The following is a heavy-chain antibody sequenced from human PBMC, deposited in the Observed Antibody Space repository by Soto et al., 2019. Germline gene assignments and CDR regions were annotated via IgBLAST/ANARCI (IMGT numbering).Heavy chain of an antibody. CDR1: GFTFANAW. CDR3: TTSLTAAPRRFDS. J-gene: IGHJ5*01. Sequence: EVQLVESGGDLVKPGGSLRLSCAGSGFTFANAWLIWVRQAPGRGLEWVGRIKSKADGGTTEYAAPVKGRFFISREDSENTAFLQMNSLKPDVTAVYYCTTSLTAAPRRFDSWGQGTLVTVSS. CDR2: IKSKADGGTT. D-gene: IGHD2-21*02. V-gene: IGHV3-15*07.